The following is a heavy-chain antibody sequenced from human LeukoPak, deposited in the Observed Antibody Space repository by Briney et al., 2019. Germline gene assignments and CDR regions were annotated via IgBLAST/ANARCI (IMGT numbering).Heavy chain of an antibody. V-gene: IGHV1-2*02. D-gene: IGHD6-6*01. CDR2: INPNSGGT. CDR3: TRGLSIATRPAYYFDY. CDR1: GHTFTDYY. J-gene: IGHJ4*02. Sequence: SVKVSCKASGHTFTDYYMHWVRQAPGQGFEWMGWINPNSGGTNYAQKFQGRVTMTRDTSISTAYMELTSLRSDDTAVYYCTRGLSIATRPAYYFDYWGQGTLVTVSS.